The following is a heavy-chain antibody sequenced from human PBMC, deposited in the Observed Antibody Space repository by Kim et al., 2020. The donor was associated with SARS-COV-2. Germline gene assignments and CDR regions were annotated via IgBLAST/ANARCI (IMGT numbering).Heavy chain of an antibody. V-gene: IGHV7-4-1*02. D-gene: IGHD1-26*01. J-gene: IGHJ6*02. Sequence: ASVKVSCKTSGYTFTDYAMNWVRQAPGQGLEWMGWINTNTGNPTYAQGFTGRFVFSLDTSVTTAYLQISSLKAEDTAVYYCERGRYSYYYGLDVWGQGTTVTVSS. CDR2: INTNTGNP. CDR3: ERGRYSYYYGLDV. CDR1: GYTFTDYA.